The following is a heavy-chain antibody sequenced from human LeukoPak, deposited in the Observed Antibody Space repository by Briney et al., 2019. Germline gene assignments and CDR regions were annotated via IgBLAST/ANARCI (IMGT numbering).Heavy chain of an antibody. J-gene: IGHJ6*03. CDR2: ISSSSSYI. V-gene: IGHV3-21*01. CDR3: ARESRGYDILTGKYHRGYYSYYMDV. CDR1: GFTFSNYN. Sequence: GGSLRLSCVASGFTFSNYNMNWVRQAPGKGLEWVSFISSSSSYIYYADSVKGRFTISRDNAKNSLYLQMNSLRAEDTAVYYCARESRGYDILTGKYHRGYYSYYMDVWGKGTTVTVSS. D-gene: IGHD3-9*01.